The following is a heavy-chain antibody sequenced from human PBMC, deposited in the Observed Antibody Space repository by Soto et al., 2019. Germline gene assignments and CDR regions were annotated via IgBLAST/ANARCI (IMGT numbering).Heavy chain of an antibody. CDR3: ARDLMVYAMGPDY. D-gene: IGHD2-8*01. Sequence: GGSLRLSCAASGFTFSSYGMHWVRQAPGKGLEWVAVIWYDGSNKYYADSVKGRFTISRDNSKNTLYLQMNSLRAEDTAVYYRARDLMVYAMGPDYWGQGTLVTVSS. CDR1: GFTFSSYG. J-gene: IGHJ4*02. V-gene: IGHV3-33*01. CDR2: IWYDGSNK.